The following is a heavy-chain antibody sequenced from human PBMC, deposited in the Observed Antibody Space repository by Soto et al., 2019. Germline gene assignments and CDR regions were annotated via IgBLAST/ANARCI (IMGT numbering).Heavy chain of an antibody. D-gene: IGHD6-19*01. CDR1: GGTFSSYS. Sequence: SSVKVCCKASGGTFSSYSICWVRQAPGQGLEWMGGIIPIFGTANYAQKFQGRVTITADESTSTAYMELSSLRSEDTAVYYCERSKSGIAVAADYGMDVWGQGTTVTVSS. V-gene: IGHV1-69*13. CDR2: IIPIFGTA. J-gene: IGHJ6*02. CDR3: ERSKSGIAVAADYGMDV.